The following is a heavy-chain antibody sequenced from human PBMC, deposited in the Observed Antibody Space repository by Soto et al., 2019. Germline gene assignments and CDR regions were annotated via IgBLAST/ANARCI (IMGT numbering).Heavy chain of an antibody. V-gene: IGHV1-69*01. D-gene: IGHD3-10*01. J-gene: IGHJ4*02. Sequence: QVQLVQSGAEVKKPGSLVKVSCKASGGTFSSYAISWVRQAPGQGLEWMGGIIPIFGTANYAQKFQGRVTITADESTSTAYMELSSLRSEDTAVYYCAREYYYGSGSHYYFDYWGQGTLVTVSS. CDR3: AREYYYGSGSHYYFDY. CDR1: GGTFSSYA. CDR2: IIPIFGTA.